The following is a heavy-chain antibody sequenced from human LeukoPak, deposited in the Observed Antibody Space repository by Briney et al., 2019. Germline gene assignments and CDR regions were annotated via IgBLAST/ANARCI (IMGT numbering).Heavy chain of an antibody. CDR3: TTIAAAGTSWFDP. CDR1: GFTFSNAW. V-gene: IGHV3-15*01. CDR2: IKSKTDGGTT. Sequence: GGSLRLSCAASGFTFSNAWMSWVRQAPGKGLEWVGRIKSKTDGGTTDYAAPVKGRFTISRDDSKNTLYLQMNSLKTEDTAVYYRTTIAAAGTSWFDPWGQGTLVTVSS. D-gene: IGHD6-13*01. J-gene: IGHJ5*02.